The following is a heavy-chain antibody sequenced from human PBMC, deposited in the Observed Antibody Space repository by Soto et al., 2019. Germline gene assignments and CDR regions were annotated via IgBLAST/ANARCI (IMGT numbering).Heavy chain of an antibody. J-gene: IGHJ4*02. CDR2: ISGSGGST. CDR3: AKARESGDHVQDY. V-gene: IGHV3-23*01. CDR1: GFTFSSYA. Sequence: EVQLLESGGGLVQPGGSLRLSCAASGFTFSSYAMSWVRQAPGKGLEWVSAISGSGGSTYHADSVKGRFTISRDNSKNTLYLQMNSLRAEDTAVYYCAKARESGDHVQDYWGQGTLVTVSS. D-gene: IGHD2-21*02.